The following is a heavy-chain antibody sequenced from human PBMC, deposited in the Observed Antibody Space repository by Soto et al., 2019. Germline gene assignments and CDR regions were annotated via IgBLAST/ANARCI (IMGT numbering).Heavy chain of an antibody. J-gene: IGHJ5*02. CDR1: GGSISSYY. CDR3: ARDPYSNNNWFDP. V-gene: IGHV4-4*07. CDR2: IYTSGST. Sequence: PSETLSLTCTVSGGSISSYYCIWIRQPAGKGLEWIGRIYTSGSTNYNPSLKSRVTMSVDTSKNQFSLKLSSVTAADTAVYYCARDPYSNNNWFDPWGQGTLVTVSS. D-gene: IGHD4-4*01.